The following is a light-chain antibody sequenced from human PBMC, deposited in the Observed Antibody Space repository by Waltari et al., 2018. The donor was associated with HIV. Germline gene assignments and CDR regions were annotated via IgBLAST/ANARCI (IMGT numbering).Light chain of an antibody. CDR1: SSDFGSYNL. CDR3: CSYAGTSTVV. V-gene: IGLV2-23*02. J-gene: IGLJ2*01. CDR2: EVS. Sequence: QSALTQPAYVSGSPGQSMTIYCTGTSSDFGSYNLVSWYQQHPGKAPKLMIYEVSKRPSGVSNRFSGSKSGNTASLTISGLQAEDEADYYCCSYAGTSTVVFGGGTKLTVL.